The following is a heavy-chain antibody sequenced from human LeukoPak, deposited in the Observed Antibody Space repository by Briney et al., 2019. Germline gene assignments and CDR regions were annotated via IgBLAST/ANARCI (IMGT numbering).Heavy chain of an antibody. CDR3: ARRRGDFWSDYYAFDY. J-gene: IGHJ4*02. V-gene: IGHV4-61*05. CDR2: IYYSGDT. Sequence: PSETLSLTCTVSGGSISSGGYYWSWIRQPPGKGLEWIGYIYYSGDTNYNPSLTSRVTISLEKSKNQFSLKLNSMTAADTAVYYCARRRGDFWSDYYAFDYWGQGTLVTISS. D-gene: IGHD3-3*01. CDR1: GGSISSGGYY.